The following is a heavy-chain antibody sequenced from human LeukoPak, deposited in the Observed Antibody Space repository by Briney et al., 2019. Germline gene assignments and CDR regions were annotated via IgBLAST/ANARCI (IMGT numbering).Heavy chain of an antibody. CDR1: GFTFSSYG. CDR2: IWYDGSDK. CDR3: ATFDY. V-gene: IGHV3-33*01. J-gene: IGHJ4*02. Sequence: GGSLRLSCAASGFTFSSYGIHWVRQAPGKGLEWVAVIWYDGSDKYYADSVKGRFTISRDNSKNTLYLQMNSLRVEDTAVYYCATFDYWGQGTLVTASS.